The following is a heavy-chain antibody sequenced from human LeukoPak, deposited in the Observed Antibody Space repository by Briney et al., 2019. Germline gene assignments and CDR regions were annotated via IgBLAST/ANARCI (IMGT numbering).Heavy chain of an antibody. J-gene: IGHJ4*02. Sequence: SETLSLICTVSGGSISSYYWSWIRQPAGKGLEWIGRIYTSGSTYYNPSLKSRVTILVDTSKNQFSLKMTSVTAADTAVYYCARDQYYDVSTYYEIDYWGQGTLVTVSS. D-gene: IGHD3-22*01. CDR2: IYTSGST. CDR3: ARDQYYDVSTYYEIDY. V-gene: IGHV4-4*07. CDR1: GGSISSYY.